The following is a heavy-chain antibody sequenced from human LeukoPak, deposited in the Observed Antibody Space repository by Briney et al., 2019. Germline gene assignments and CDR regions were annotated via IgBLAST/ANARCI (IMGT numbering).Heavy chain of an antibody. CDR2: ISAYKGNT. D-gene: IGHD1-26*01. CDR1: GYTFTSYG. J-gene: IGHJ4*02. V-gene: IGHV1-18*01. Sequence: GASVKVSCKASGYTFTSYGISWVRQAPGQGLEWMGFISAYKGNTNYAQKLQGRVTMTTDTSTSTDYMELRSLRSDDTAVYYCARESYSGSYPYYFDYWGQGTLVTVSS. CDR3: ARESYSGSYPYYFDY.